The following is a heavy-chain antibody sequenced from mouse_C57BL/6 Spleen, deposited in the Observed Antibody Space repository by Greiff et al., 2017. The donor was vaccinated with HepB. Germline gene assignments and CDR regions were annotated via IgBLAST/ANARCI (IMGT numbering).Heavy chain of an antibody. V-gene: IGHV1-54*01. Sequence: VQLQQSGAELVRPGTSVKASCKASGYAFTNYLIEWVKQRPGQGLEWIGVINPGSGGTNYNEKFKGKATLTADKSSSTAYMQLSSLTSEDSAVYFCARRTAQSYAMDYWGQGTSVTVSS. D-gene: IGHD3-2*02. J-gene: IGHJ4*01. CDR2: INPGSGGT. CDR1: GYAFTNYL. CDR3: ARRTAQSYAMDY.